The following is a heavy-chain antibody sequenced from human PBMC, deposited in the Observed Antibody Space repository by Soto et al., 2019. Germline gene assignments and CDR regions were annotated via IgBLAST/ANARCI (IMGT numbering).Heavy chain of an antibody. V-gene: IGHV4-34*01. CDR3: SRGGTIFGGGSMDV. CDR1: GGSFSGYY. D-gene: IGHD3-3*01. J-gene: IGHJ6*02. CDR2: INHSGST. Sequence: SETLSLTCAVYGGSFSGYYWSWIRLPPGKGLEWIGEINHSGSTNYNPSLKSRVTISVYTSENQFSLKLSSVTAADTAVYYCSRGGTIFGGGSMDVWGRGAAVTLSS.